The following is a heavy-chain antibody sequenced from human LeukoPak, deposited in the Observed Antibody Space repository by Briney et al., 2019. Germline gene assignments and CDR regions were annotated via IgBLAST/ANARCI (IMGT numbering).Heavy chain of an antibody. Sequence: ASVKVSCKASGGTFSSYAISWVRQAPGQGLEWMGGIIPIFGTANYAQKFQGRVTITADESTSTAYMELSSLRAEDTAVYYCVKDPPGSLVPAANLFDYWGQGTLVTVSS. CDR3: VKDPPGSLVPAANLFDY. CDR2: IIPIFGTA. D-gene: IGHD2-2*01. J-gene: IGHJ4*02. V-gene: IGHV1-69*13. CDR1: GGTFSSYA.